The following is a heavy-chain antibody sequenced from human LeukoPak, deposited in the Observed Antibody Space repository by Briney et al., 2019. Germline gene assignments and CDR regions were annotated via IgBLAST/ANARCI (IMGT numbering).Heavy chain of an antibody. CDR2: IFYSGST. J-gene: IGHJ3*02. D-gene: IGHD6-13*01. CDR3: ARGSLAAAGYDDAFDI. Sequence: PSETLSLTCTVSGGSISSSSYYWGWIRQPPGKGLEWIGSIFYSGSTNYNPSLKSRVTISVATSKNQFSLKLSSVTAADTAVYYCARGSLAAAGYDDAFDIWGQGTMVTVSS. V-gene: IGHV4-39*07. CDR1: GGSISSSSYY.